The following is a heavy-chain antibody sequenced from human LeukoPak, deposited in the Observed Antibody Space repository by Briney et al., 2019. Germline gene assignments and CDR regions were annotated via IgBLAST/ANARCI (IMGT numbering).Heavy chain of an antibody. D-gene: IGHD3-10*01. CDR1: GGSISSYY. J-gene: IGHJ6*03. CDR2: IYTSGST. Sequence: SETLSLTCTVSGGSISSYYWSWIRQPAGKGLEWIGRIYTSGSTNYNPSLKSRVTMSVDTSKNQFSLKLSSVTAADTAMYYCAVTHGNGSGSYYMHYYMDVWGKGTTVTISS. V-gene: IGHV4-4*07. CDR3: AVTHGNGSGSYYMHYYMDV.